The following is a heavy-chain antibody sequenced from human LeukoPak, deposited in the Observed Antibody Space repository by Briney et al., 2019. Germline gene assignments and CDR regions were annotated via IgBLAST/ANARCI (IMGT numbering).Heavy chain of an antibody. Sequence: GGSLRLSCTASRFTFGDYAMSWFRPAPRKGLERGGFFRRHAYGGTTEYDASLKGRITISRDDSKTIAYLQMSSLKTEDTAVYYCSRGRRSPDSWGQGTLVTVS. CDR2: FRRHAYGGTT. J-gene: IGHJ5*01. CDR1: RFTFGDYA. CDR3: SRGRRSPDS. D-gene: IGHD5-24*01. V-gene: IGHV3-49*03.